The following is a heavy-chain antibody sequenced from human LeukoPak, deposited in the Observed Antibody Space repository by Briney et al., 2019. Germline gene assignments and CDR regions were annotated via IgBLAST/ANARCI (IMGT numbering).Heavy chain of an antibody. CDR1: GFTFSSYA. D-gene: IGHD6-6*01. J-gene: IGHJ4*02. V-gene: IGHV3-23*01. CDR2: ISNSGGST. Sequence: GSLRLSCAASGFTFSSYAMNWVRQAPGKGLEWVSGISNSGGSTYYADSVKGRFTISRDNSKTTLYLQMNSLRAEDTAVYYCAKETSSSFDYWGQGTLVTVSS. CDR3: AKETSSSFDY.